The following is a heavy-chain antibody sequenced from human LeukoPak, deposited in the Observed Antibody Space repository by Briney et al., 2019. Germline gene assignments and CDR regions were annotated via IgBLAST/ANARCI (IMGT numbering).Heavy chain of an antibody. J-gene: IGHJ5*02. Sequence: SETLSLTCAVYGGSFSGYYWSWIRQPPGKGLEWIGEINHSGSTNYNPSLKSRVTISVDTSKNQFSLKLSSVTAADTAVYYCAKVIHLPRQTYYDYVWGSYSINWFDPWGQGTLVTVSS. CDR2: INHSGST. V-gene: IGHV4-34*01. CDR3: AKVIHLPRQTYYDYVWGSYSINWFDP. D-gene: IGHD3-16*01. CDR1: GGSFSGYY.